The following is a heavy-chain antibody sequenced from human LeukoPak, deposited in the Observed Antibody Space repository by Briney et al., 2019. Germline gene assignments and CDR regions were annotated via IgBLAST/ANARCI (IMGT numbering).Heavy chain of an antibody. J-gene: IGHJ4*02. CDR1: GFTFSSYW. V-gene: IGHV3-33*08. Sequence: GWSLRLSCAASGFTFSSYWMSWVRQAPGKGLEWVAVIWYDGSNKYYADSVKGRFTISRDNSKNTLYLQMNSLRAEDTAVYYCARSLDLYYFDYWGQGTLVTVSS. CDR3: ARSLDLYYFDY. CDR2: IWYDGSNK.